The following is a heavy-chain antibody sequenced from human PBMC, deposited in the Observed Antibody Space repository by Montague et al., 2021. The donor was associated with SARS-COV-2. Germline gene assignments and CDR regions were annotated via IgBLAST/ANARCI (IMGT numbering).Heavy chain of an antibody. D-gene: IGHD6-19*01. CDR3: ARSTSGWFIY. CDR1: GGSVYSNADHLNSDY. Sequence: SETLSLTCHVSGGSVYSNADHLNSDYWAWVRQSPGRGLEWVGSMYSSGTTYYNPSLKSRVTISGDASRNQLSARLSSVTAADTAVYYCARSTSGWFIYWGQGTLVTVSS. V-gene: IGHV4-39*01. J-gene: IGHJ4*02. CDR2: MYSSGTT.